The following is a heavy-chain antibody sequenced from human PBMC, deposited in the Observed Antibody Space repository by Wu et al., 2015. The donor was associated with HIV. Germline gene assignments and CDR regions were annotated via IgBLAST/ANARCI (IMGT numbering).Heavy chain of an antibody. CDR2: ISSYNGNT. Sequence: QVQLVQSGAEVKKPGASVKVSCKASGYTFTNYGISWVRQAPGQGLEWMGWISSYNGNTNYAQKVQGRVIVTTDTSTSTAYMELRSLRSDDTAVYYCARDRAYSSWYLTEDFDIWGQGTMVTVSS. CDR1: GYTFTNYG. V-gene: IGHV1-18*01. D-gene: IGHD6-13*01. J-gene: IGHJ3*02. CDR3: ARDRAYSSWYLTEDFDI.